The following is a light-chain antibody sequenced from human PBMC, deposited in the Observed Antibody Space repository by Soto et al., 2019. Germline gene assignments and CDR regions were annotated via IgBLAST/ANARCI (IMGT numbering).Light chain of an antibody. Sequence: QSALTQPDSVSGSPGQSITISCTGTSSDVGSYNLVSWYQQHPGKAPKLMIYEVSKRPSGVSNRFSGSKSGNTASLTISGLQAEDEADYYCCSYAGSSTFEVFGGGTKLTVL. CDR2: EVS. V-gene: IGLV2-23*02. CDR3: CSYAGSSTFEV. CDR1: SSDVGSYNL. J-gene: IGLJ2*01.